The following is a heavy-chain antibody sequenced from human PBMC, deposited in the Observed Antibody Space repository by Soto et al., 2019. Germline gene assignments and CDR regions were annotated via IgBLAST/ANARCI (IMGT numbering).Heavy chain of an antibody. CDR1: GFTFSSYS. CDR3: ARDSSRLEFAP. J-gene: IGHJ5*02. CDR2: ISSSSSYI. V-gene: IGHV3-21*01. Sequence: GGSLRLSCAASGFTFSSYSMSWVRQAPGKGLEWVSSISSSSSYIYYADSVKGRFTISRDNAKNSLYLQMNSLRAEDTAVYYCARDSSRLEFAPWGQGTLVTVSS. D-gene: IGHD6-19*01.